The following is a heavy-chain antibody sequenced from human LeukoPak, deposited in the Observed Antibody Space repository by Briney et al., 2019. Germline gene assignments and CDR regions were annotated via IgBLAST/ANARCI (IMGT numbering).Heavy chain of an antibody. D-gene: IGHD3-10*01. J-gene: IGHJ5*02. Sequence: ASVKVSCKASGYTSTSYDINWVRQATGQGLEWMGWMNPNSGNTGYAQKFQGRVTMTRNTSISTAYMELSSLRSEDTAVYYCAREWNGSGSYCWFDPWGQGTLVTVSS. CDR2: MNPNSGNT. CDR3: AREWNGSGSYCWFDP. CDR1: GYTSTSYD. V-gene: IGHV1-8*01.